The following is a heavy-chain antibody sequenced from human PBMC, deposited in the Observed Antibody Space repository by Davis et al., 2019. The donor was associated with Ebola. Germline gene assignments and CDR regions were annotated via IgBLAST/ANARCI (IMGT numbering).Heavy chain of an antibody. J-gene: IGHJ3*02. V-gene: IGHV5-51*01. CDR1: GNRFSSHW. Sequence: GESLKISCQDSGNRFSSHWIGWVRQLPGKGLEWMGIIYTGDSDTRYSPSFRGQVTISADKSTKTAFLVWTGLKASDTAMYYCASLRRTITGMDDAFDIWGQGTMVTVSS. CDR2: IYTGDSDT. CDR3: ASLRRTITGMDDAFDI. D-gene: IGHD2-8*02.